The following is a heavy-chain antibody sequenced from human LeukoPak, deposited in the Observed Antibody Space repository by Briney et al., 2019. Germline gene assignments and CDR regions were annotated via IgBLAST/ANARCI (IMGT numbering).Heavy chain of an antibody. CDR1: GYTFTSYY. CDR2: INPSGSST. Sequence: ASVKVSCKASGYTFTSYYMHWVRQAPGQGLEWMGLINPSGSSTSYAQKFQGRLSLTRDMSTSTDYMELSSLRSEDTAVYYCARGGNGDYDYRGAFDIWGQGTMVTVSS. V-gene: IGHV1-46*01. CDR3: ARGGNGDYDYRGAFDI. J-gene: IGHJ3*02. D-gene: IGHD5-12*01.